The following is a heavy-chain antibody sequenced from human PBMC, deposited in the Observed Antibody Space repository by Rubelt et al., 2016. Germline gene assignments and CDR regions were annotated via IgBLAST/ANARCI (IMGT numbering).Heavy chain of an antibody. J-gene: IGHJ4*02. CDR1: GFTFDASG. CDR2: IQYDGKKK. D-gene: IGHD2-2*01. CDR3: ARIGYSSNCFDY. V-gene: IGHV3-30*02. Sequence: CAGSGFTFDASGMHWVRQAPGKALEWVAFIQYDGKKKFYSDSVKGRFPISRDNSKNTLDLQMNGLRPEDSAVYYCARIGYSSNCFDYWGQGALVTVSS.